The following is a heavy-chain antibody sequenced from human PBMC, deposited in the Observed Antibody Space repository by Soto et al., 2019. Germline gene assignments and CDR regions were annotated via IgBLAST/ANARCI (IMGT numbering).Heavy chain of an antibody. CDR2: ILFDGSDN. CDR3: VKDMGYCSGGSCYWGAYFYYYMDV. CDR1: GFSFNNYG. Sequence: QVQLVESGGGVVQPGGSLRLSCAASGFSFNNYGMHWVRQAPGKGLEWVAVILFDGSDNWYADSVKGRFTISRDNSKNILYLHMNSLTAEDTAVYYCVKDMGYCSGGSCYWGAYFYYYMDVWGKGTTVTVSS. J-gene: IGHJ6*03. V-gene: IGHV3-30*18. D-gene: IGHD2-15*01.